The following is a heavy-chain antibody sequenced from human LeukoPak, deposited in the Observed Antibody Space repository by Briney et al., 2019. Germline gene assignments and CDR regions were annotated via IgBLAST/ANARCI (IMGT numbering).Heavy chain of an antibody. J-gene: IGHJ3*02. D-gene: IGHD3-9*01. CDR1: GGSISSGGYY. V-gene: IGHV4-31*03. CDR2: IYYSGST. Sequence: SETLSLTCTVSGGSISSGGYYWSWIRQHPGKGLEWIGYIYYSGSTYCNPSLKSRVTISVDTSKNQFSLKLSSVTAADTAVYYCARDGWYDILTGYPIWGQGTMVTVSS. CDR3: ARDGWYDILTGYPI.